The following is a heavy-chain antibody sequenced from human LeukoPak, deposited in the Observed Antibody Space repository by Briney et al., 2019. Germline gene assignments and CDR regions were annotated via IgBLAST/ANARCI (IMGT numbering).Heavy chain of an antibody. Sequence: PGGSLRLSCAASGFTFSNYAMAWVRQAPGKGLEWISAITDSSGDTYHADSVKGRFTISRHNSKNMLYLQMNSLRVEDTAVYYCAKGSRSSRPYYFDYWGQGTLVTVSS. V-gene: IGHV3-23*01. CDR2: ITDSSGDT. J-gene: IGHJ4*02. D-gene: IGHD6-6*01. CDR1: GFTFSNYA. CDR3: AKGSRSSRPYYFDY.